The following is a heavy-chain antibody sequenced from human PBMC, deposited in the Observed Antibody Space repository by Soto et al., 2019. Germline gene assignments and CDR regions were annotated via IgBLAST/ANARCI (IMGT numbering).Heavy chain of an antibody. V-gene: IGHV3-15*07. Sequence: EVQLVESGGGLVKPGGSLRLSCAASGFTFSNAWMNWVRQAPGKGLEWVGRIKSKTDGGTTDYAAPVKGRFTISRDDSKITLYLQMNSLKTQDTAVYYCTTQPQEPNWNNKAKYYYYYGMDVWGQGTTVTVSS. J-gene: IGHJ6*02. D-gene: IGHD1-20*01. CDR3: TTQPQEPNWNNKAKYYYYYGMDV. CDR1: GFTFSNAW. CDR2: IKSKTDGGTT.